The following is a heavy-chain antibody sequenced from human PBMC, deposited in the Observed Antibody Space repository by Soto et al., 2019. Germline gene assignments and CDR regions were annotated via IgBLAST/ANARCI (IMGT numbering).Heavy chain of an antibody. CDR2: ISYDGSNK. V-gene: IGHV3-30*18. CDR1: GFTFSSYG. J-gene: IGHJ2*01. Sequence: GGSLRLSCAASGFTFSSYGMHWVRQAPGKGLEWVAVISYDGSNKYYADSVKGRFTISRDNSKNTQYLQMNSLRAEDTAVYYCAKTEGPLRSWYFDLWGRGTLVTVSS. CDR3: AKTEGPLRSWYFDL.